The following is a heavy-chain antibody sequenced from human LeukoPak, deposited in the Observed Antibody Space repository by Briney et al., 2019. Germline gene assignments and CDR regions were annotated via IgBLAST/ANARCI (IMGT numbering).Heavy chain of an antibody. D-gene: IGHD6-6*01. V-gene: IGHV1-46*01. J-gene: IGHJ4*02. CDR2: INPTGGST. CDR1: GGTFSSYA. CDR3: ARTAARRFDY. Sequence: ASVKVSCKASGGTFSSYAISWVRQAPGQGLEWMGIINPTGGSTTYAQKFQGRVTMTRDTSTSTVYMELSSLRSDDTAVYYCARTAARRFDYWGQGTLVTVSS.